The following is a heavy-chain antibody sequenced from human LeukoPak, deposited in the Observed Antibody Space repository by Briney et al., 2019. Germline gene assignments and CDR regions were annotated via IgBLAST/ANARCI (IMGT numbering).Heavy chain of an antibody. CDR3: ARTGWAYYDFWSGYYGDAFDI. CDR1: GFTFSSYW. J-gene: IGHJ3*02. D-gene: IGHD3-3*01. CDR2: IKQDGSEK. Sequence: GGSLRLSCAASGFTFSSYWMNWVRQAPGKGLEWVAKIKQDGSEKYYVDSVKGRFTISRDNAKNSLYLQMNSLRAEDTAVYYCARTGWAYYDFWSGYYGDAFDIWGQGTMVTVSS. V-gene: IGHV3-7*01.